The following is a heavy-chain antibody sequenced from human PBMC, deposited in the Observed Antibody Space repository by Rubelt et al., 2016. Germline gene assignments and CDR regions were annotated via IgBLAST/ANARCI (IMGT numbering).Heavy chain of an antibody. CDR3: ATLYGDVEYYYYGMDV. J-gene: IGHJ6*02. CDR2: INHSGST. V-gene: IGHV4-34*01. CDR1: GGSFSGYY. Sequence: QVQLQQWGAGLLKPSETLSLTCAVYGGSFSGYYWSWIRQPPGKGLEWIGEINHSGSTNYNPSLKSRVTISVDTSKNQFSLKLSSVTAADTAVYYCATLYGDVEYYYYGMDVWGQGTTVTVSS. D-gene: IGHD4-17*01.